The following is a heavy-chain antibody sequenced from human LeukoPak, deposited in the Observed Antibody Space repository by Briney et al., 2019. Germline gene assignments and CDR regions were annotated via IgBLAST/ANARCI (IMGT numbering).Heavy chain of an antibody. CDR1: GFTFTDAR. Sequence: GGSLRLSSAASGFTFTDARMSWVRQAPGKGLEWVGRTKGKIEGRSRDYAAPVKGRFTISRDDSKNMLYLQMNSLKSDDTGMYYCTTDYTSGNPYWGQGTLVTVSS. J-gene: IGHJ4*02. V-gene: IGHV3-15*01. CDR2: TKGKIEGRSR. CDR3: TTDYTSGNPY. D-gene: IGHD3-10*01.